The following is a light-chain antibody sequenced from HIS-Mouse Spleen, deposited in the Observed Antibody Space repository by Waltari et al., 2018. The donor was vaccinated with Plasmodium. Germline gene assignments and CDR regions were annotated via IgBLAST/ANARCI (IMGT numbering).Light chain of an antibody. J-gene: IGKJ5*01. Sequence: EIVLTQAPDTLSLSPGERATLSCRASQSVSSSYLAWYQQKPGQAPRLLILGASSRATGIPDRFSGSGSGTDFTLTISRLEPEDFAVYYCQQYGSSPITFGQGTRLEIK. CDR3: QQYGSSPIT. V-gene: IGKV3-20*01. CDR1: QSVSSSY. CDR2: GAS.